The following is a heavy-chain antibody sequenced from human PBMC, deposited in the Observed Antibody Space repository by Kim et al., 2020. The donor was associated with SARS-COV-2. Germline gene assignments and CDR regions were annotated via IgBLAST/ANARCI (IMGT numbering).Heavy chain of an antibody. J-gene: IGHJ6*02. CDR1: GFIFSSHA. CDR2: ISSDRRNK. CDR3: ARDLAARRNPKYYYYGMGV. V-gene: IGHV3-30-3*01. Sequence: GGSLRLSCAVSGFIFSSHAMHWVRQAPGKGLEWMAVISSDRRNKYYADSVKGRFTISRDNSKNTLYLQMSSLRAEDTAVYYCARDLAARRNPKYYYYGMGVWGQGPTVTVS. D-gene: IGHD6-6*01.